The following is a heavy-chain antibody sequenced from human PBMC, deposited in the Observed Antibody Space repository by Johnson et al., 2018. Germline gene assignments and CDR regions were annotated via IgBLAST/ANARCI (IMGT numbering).Heavy chain of an antibody. D-gene: IGHD5-18*01. V-gene: IGHV3-23*01. CDR2: ISGSGGST. CDR3: AKDHGYSYGGRRYYYYYMDV. J-gene: IGHJ6*03. Sequence: EVQLLESGGGLVQPGGSXRLSCAASGFTFSSYAMSWVRQAPGKGLEWVSAISGSGGSTYYADSVKGRFTISRDNSKNTRYLQMNSLKAEDTAVYYCAKDHGYSYGGRRYYYYYMDVWGKGTTVTVSS. CDR1: GFTFSSYA.